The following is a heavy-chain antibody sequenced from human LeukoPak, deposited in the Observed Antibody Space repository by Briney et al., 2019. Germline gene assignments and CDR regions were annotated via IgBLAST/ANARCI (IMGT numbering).Heavy chain of an antibody. Sequence: ASVKVSCKASGYTFTSYDINWVRQATGQGLEWMGWMNPNSGNTGYAQKFQGRVTMTRNTSISTAYMELSSLRSEDTAVYYCARGPLRTPRYYYYCMDVWGKGTTVTISS. CDR2: MNPNSGNT. CDR1: GYTFTSYD. V-gene: IGHV1-8*01. CDR3: ARGPLRTPRYYYYCMDV. D-gene: IGHD1-1*01. J-gene: IGHJ6*03.